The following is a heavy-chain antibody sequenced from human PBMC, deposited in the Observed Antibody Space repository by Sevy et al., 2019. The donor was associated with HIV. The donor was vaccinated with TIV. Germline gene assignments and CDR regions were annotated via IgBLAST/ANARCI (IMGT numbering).Heavy chain of an antibody. CDR2: ISGSSSYI. J-gene: IGHJ6*02. CDR3: ARLQSYDFWSLVYGMDV. V-gene: IGHV3-21*01. Sequence: GGSLRLSCAASGFTFSSYSMNWVRQAPGKGLEWVSSISGSSSYIYYEDSVKGRFTIYRDNAKNSLYLQMTSLRAEDTAVYYCARLQSYDFWSLVYGMDVWGQGTTVTVSS. D-gene: IGHD3-3*01. CDR1: GFTFSSYS.